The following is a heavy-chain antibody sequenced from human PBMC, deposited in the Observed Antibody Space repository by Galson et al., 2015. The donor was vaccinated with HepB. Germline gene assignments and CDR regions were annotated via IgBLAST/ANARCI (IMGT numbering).Heavy chain of an antibody. Sequence: SVKVSCKASGYTFTSYGISWVRQAPGQGLEWMGWISAYNGNTNYAQKLQGRVTMTTDTSTSTAYMELRSLRSDDTAVYYCARPYTGGAVAGEDAFDIWGQGTMVTVSS. J-gene: IGHJ3*02. CDR1: GYTFTSYG. D-gene: IGHD6-19*01. CDR3: ARPYTGGAVAGEDAFDI. V-gene: IGHV1-18*04. CDR2: ISAYNGNT.